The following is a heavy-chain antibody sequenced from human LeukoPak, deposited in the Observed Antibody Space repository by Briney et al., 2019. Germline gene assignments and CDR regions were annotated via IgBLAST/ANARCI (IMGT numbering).Heavy chain of an antibody. CDR1: GASISSYY. CDR3: ARDGGSYYTGADAFDI. Sequence: PSETLSLTCTVSGASISSYYWSWIRLPAGKGLEWIGHIYTSGTTNFNPSLKSRVTMSVDTSKNQFSLNLSSVTAADTAVYYCARDGGSYYTGADAFDIWGQGTMVTVSS. V-gene: IGHV4-4*07. CDR2: IYTSGTT. J-gene: IGHJ3*02. D-gene: IGHD1-26*01.